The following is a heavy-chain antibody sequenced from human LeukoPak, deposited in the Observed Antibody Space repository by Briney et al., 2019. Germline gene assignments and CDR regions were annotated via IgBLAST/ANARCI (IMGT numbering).Heavy chain of an antibody. CDR1: GFTVSSNY. CDR3: STHPTSGF. CDR2: IKSRADGGTT. D-gene: IGHD2-15*01. V-gene: IGHV3-15*01. Sequence: GGSLRLSCAASGFTVSSNYMSWVRQAPGKGLEWVGRIKSRADGGTTDYATPVKDRFTISRDDSENTAFLQMNSLKTEDTAIYYCSTHPTSGFWGQGTLVTVSS. J-gene: IGHJ4*02.